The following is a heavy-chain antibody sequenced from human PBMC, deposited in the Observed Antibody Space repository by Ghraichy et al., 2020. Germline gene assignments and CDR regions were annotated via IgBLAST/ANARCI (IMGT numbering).Heavy chain of an antibody. CDR2: ISGSGGST. Sequence: LSLTCAASGFTFSSYAMSWVRQAPWKGLEWVSAISGSGGSTYYADSVKGRFTISRDNSKNTLYLQLNSLRAEDTAVYYCAKDLIDEWLRLGRGAFDIWGQGTMVTVS. J-gene: IGHJ3*02. CDR3: AKDLIDEWLRLGRGAFDI. D-gene: IGHD5-12*01. CDR1: GFTFSSYA. V-gene: IGHV3-23*01.